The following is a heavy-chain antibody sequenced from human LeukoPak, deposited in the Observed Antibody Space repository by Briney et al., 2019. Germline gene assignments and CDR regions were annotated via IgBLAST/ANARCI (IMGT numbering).Heavy chain of an antibody. CDR3: ATATHFFGVVIHNWFDP. J-gene: IGHJ5*02. CDR2: FDPEDGKT. Sequence: ASVKVSCKVSGYTLTELSMHWARQAPGKGLEWMGGFDPEDGKTIYAQKFQGRVTMTEDTSTDTAYMELSSLRSEDTAVYYCATATHFFGVVIHNWFDPWGQGTLVTVSS. D-gene: IGHD3-3*01. V-gene: IGHV1-24*01. CDR1: GYTLTELS.